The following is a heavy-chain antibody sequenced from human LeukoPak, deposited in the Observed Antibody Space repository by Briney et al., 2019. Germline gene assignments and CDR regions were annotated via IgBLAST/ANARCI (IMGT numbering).Heavy chain of an antibody. Sequence: ASVKVSCKASGYTFTSYGISWVRQAPGQGREWMGWISAYNGNTNYAQKLQGRVTMTTDTSTSTAYMELRSLRSDDTAVYYCARAKLFSASGGAFDIWGQGTMVTVSS. J-gene: IGHJ3*02. D-gene: IGHD3-10*01. CDR3: ARAKLFSASGGAFDI. V-gene: IGHV1-18*01. CDR2: ISAYNGNT. CDR1: GYTFTSYG.